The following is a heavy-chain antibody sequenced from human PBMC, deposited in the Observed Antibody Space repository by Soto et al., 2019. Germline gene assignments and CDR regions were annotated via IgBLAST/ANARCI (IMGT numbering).Heavy chain of an antibody. Sequence: QLQLQESGSGLVKPSQTLSLTCAVSGGSISSGGYSWSWIRQPPGKGLEWIGYIYHSGSTYYNSSRNGRVTVAVDRSNNRFSLTLSSVSAADTAVYYCARVPTPWGQGTLLTVSS. J-gene: IGHJ5*02. CDR3: ARVPTP. CDR1: GGSISSGGYS. CDR2: IYHSGST. V-gene: IGHV4-30-2*01.